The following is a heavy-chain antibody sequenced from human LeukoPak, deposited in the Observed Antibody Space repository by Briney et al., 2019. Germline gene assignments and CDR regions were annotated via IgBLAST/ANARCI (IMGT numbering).Heavy chain of an antibody. CDR3: ARPRYSSSWYYYYCYMDV. Sequence: SETLSLTCAVYGGSFSGYYWSWIRQPPGKGLEWIGEINHSGSTNYNPSLKSRVTISVDTSKNQFSLKLSSVTAADTAVYYCARPRYSSSWYYYYCYMDVWGKGTTVTVSS. D-gene: IGHD6-13*01. J-gene: IGHJ6*03. V-gene: IGHV4-34*01. CDR2: INHSGST. CDR1: GGSFSGYY.